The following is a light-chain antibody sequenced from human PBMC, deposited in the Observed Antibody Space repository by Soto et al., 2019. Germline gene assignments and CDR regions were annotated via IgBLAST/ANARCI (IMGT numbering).Light chain of an antibody. CDR2: EVS. CDR3: SSYTSSSPYV. Sequence: QSALTQPASVSGSPGQSITISCTGTSSDVGGYNYVSWYQQHPGKAPKLMIYEVSNRPSGVSNRFSGSKSGNTASLTISGLQAEDEAEYYCSSYTSSSPYVFGTGTKPTVL. J-gene: IGLJ1*01. V-gene: IGLV2-14*01. CDR1: SSDVGGYNY.